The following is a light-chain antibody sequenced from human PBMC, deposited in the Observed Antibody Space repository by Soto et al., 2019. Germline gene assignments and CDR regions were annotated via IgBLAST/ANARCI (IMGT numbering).Light chain of an antibody. CDR2: DAS. Sequence: IVLTQSPATLSLSPGERATRSCRASQSVSSYLAWYQQKPGQAPRLLIYDASNRATGIPARFSGSGSGTDFTLTISSLEPEDFAVYYCQQRSNWPLLTFGGGTKVDIK. V-gene: IGKV3-11*01. CDR1: QSVSSY. J-gene: IGKJ4*01. CDR3: QQRSNWPLLT.